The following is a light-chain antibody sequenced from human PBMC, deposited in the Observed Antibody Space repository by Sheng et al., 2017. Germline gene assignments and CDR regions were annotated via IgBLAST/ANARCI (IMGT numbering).Light chain of an antibody. J-gene: IGKJ2*01. CDR3: QQYYNTPNT. V-gene: IGKV4-1*01. CDR2: GHL. CDR1: QTLLYSANNKNY. Sequence: DFVMTQSPDSLAVSLGERATINCKSSQTLLYSANNKNYLAWYQQNQDSLLGCSFTGHLPGSPGSPTDSVAAGLGQISLSPSAALQAEDVAVYYCQQYYNTPNTFGQGTRLEI.